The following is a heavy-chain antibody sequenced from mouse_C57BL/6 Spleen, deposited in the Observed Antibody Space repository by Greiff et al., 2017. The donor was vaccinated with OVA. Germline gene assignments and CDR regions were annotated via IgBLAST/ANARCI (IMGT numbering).Heavy chain of an antibody. V-gene: IGHV1-50*01. CDR2: IDPSDSYT. D-gene: IGHD1-1*01. CDR1: GYTFTSYW. Sequence: VKLQQPGAELVKPGASVKLSCKASGYTFTSYWMQWVKQRPGQGLEWIGEIDPSDSYTNYNQKFKGKATLTVDTSSSTAYMQRSSLTSEVSAVYYCARPGDYYGSSYGYCDVWGTGTTVTVSS. J-gene: IGHJ1*03. CDR3: ARPGDYYGSSYGYCDV.